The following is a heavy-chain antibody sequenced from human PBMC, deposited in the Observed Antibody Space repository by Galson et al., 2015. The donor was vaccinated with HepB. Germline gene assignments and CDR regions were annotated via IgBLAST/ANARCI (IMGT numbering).Heavy chain of an antibody. CDR2: ISYDGSNK. CDR1: GFTFSSYG. V-gene: IGHV3-30*18. D-gene: IGHD6-13*01. Sequence: SLRLSCAASGFTFSSYGMHWVRQAPGKGLEWVAVISYDGSNKYYADSVEGRFTISRDNSKNTLYLQMNSLRAEDTAVYYCAKDRVESSSWDGLDIWGQGTMVTVSS. CDR3: AKDRVESSSWDGLDI. J-gene: IGHJ3*02.